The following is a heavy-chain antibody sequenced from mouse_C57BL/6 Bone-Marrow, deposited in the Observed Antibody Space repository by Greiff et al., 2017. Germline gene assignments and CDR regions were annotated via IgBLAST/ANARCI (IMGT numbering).Heavy chain of an antibody. V-gene: IGHV1-69*01. J-gene: IGHJ4*01. Sequence: QVQLQQPGAELVMPGASVKLSCKASGYTFTSYWMHWVKQRPGQGLEWIGEIDPSDSYTNYNQKFKGKSTLTVDKSSSTAYMQLSSLTSDDSAVYYCARNYDGSMDYWGQGTSVTVSS. D-gene: IGHD2-3*01. CDR3: ARNYDGSMDY. CDR1: GYTFTSYW. CDR2: IDPSDSYT.